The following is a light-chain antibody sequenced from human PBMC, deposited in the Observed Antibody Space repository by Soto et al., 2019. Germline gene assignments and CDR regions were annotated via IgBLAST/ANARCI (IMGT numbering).Light chain of an antibody. CDR3: QQRSNWPPT. V-gene: IGKV3-11*01. CDR1: QSVSTF. CDR2: DVS. Sequence: EIVLTQSPATLSLAPGERATLSCRASQSVSTFSAWFQQKPGQAPRLLIYDVSNRAPGIPARFSGSGSGTNFTLTISSLEPEDFALYYCQQRSNWPPTFGGGTKVDIK. J-gene: IGKJ4*01.